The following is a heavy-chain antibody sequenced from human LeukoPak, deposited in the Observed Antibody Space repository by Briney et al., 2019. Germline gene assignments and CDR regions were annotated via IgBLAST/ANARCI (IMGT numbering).Heavy chain of an antibody. V-gene: IGHV4-59*01. D-gene: IGHD6-13*01. J-gene: IGHJ4*02. CDR2: IYYSGST. CDR1: GGSISSYY. CDR3: AREGSSSWSSFDY. Sequence: KPSETLSLTCTVSGGSISSYYWSWIRQPPGKGLEWIGYIYYSGSTNYNPSLKSRVTISVDTSKNQFSLRLSSVTAADTAVYYCAREGSSSWSSFDYWGQGTLVTVSS.